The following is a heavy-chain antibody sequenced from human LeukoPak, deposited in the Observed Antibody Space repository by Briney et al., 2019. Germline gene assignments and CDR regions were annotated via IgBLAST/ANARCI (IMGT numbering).Heavy chain of an antibody. CDR1: GFTFSSYW. CDR2: MSSDGRTT. D-gene: IGHD3-22*01. V-gene: IGHV3-74*01. Sequence: GGSLRLSCAASGFTFSSYWMHWVSQAPGKGLVWVSRMSSDGRTTSYADSVKGRFTISRDNAKNTLYLQMNSLRAEDTAVYYCARAMLDDYVSSGYTHDYWGQGTLVTVSS. J-gene: IGHJ4*02. CDR3: ARAMLDDYVSSGYTHDY.